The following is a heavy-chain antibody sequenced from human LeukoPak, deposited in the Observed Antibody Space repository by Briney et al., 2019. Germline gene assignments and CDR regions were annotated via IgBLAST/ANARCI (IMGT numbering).Heavy chain of an antibody. D-gene: IGHD1-26*01. CDR2: ISSSSSYT. CDR3: AGSVGATKHFDY. J-gene: IGHJ4*02. Sequence: GGSLRLSCAASGFTFSDYYMSWIRQAPGKGLEWVSYISSSSSYTNYADSVKGRFTISRDNAQNTLYLQMNSLRAEDTAVYYCAGSVGATKHFDYWGQGTLVTVSS. CDR1: GFTFSDYY. V-gene: IGHV3-11*06.